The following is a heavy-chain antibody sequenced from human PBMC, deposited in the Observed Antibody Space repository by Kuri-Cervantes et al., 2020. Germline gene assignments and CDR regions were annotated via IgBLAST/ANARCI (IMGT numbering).Heavy chain of an antibody. CDR2: INAGNGNT. V-gene: IGHV1-3*01. D-gene: IGHD3-3*01. J-gene: IGHJ6*03. CDR3: ARGGVVGPYYYYYYMDA. Sequence: ASVKVSCKASGYTFTSYAMHWVRQAPGQRLEWMGWINAGNGNTKYSQKLQGRVTMTTDTSTSTAYMELRSLRSDDTAVYYCARGGVVGPYYYYYYMDAWGKGTTVTVSS. CDR1: GYTFTSYA.